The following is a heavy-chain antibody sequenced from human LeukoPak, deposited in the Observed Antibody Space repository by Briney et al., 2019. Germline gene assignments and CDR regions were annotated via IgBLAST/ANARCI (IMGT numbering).Heavy chain of an antibody. CDR3: ARVNSGSSGSYYFDY. V-gene: IGHV4-34*01. CDR1: GGSFSGYY. Sequence: PSETLSLTCAVYGGSFSGYYWSWIRQPPGKGLEWIGEINHSGSTNYNPSLKSRVTILVDTSKNQFSLKLSSVTAADTAVYYCARVNSGSSGSYYFDYWGQGTLVTVSS. D-gene: IGHD3-22*01. J-gene: IGHJ4*02. CDR2: INHSGST.